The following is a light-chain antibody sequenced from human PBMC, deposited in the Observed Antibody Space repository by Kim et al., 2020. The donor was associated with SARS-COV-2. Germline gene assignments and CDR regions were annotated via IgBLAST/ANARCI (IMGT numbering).Light chain of an antibody. Sequence: SPGERVTLSCRASQSVSSNVAWYQQKPGQTPRLLIYGASTRATGIPARFSGSGSVTEFTLTISSLQSGDFAVYYCQQYDDWPPVTFGQGTRVEIK. V-gene: IGKV3-15*01. CDR1: QSVSSN. CDR2: GAS. J-gene: IGKJ5*01. CDR3: QQYDDWPPVT.